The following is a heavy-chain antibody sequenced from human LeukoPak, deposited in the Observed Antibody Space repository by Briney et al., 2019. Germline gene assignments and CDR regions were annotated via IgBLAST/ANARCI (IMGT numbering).Heavy chain of an antibody. CDR2: ISSYNGNT. D-gene: IGHD3-10*01. CDR3: ARINPYYYGSGSYYTTDYYFDY. CDR1: GYTFTSYG. V-gene: IGHV1-18*01. Sequence: ASVKVSCKASGYTFTSYGISWVRQAPGQGLEWMGWISSYNGNTNYAQKLQGRVTMSTDTSTGTAYMELRSLRSDDTAVHYCARINPYYYGSGSYYTTDYYFDYWGQGTLVTVSS. J-gene: IGHJ4*02.